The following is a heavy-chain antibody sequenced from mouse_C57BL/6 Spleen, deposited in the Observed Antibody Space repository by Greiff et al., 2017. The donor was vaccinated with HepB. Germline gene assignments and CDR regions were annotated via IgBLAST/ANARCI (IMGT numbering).Heavy chain of an antibody. Sequence: QVQLKESGPELVKPGASVKISCKASGYAFSSSWMNWVKQRPGKGLEWIGRIYPGDGDTNYNGKFKGKATLTADKSSSTAYMQLSSLTSEDSAVYFCARRGNGNYYAMDYWGQGTSVTVSS. CDR2: IYPGDGDT. CDR1: GYAFSSSW. V-gene: IGHV1-82*01. CDR3: ARRGNGNYYAMDY. D-gene: IGHD2-1*01. J-gene: IGHJ4*01.